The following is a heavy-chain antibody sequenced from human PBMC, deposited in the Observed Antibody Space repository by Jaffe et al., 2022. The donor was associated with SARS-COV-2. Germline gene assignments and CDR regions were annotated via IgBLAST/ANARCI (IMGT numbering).Heavy chain of an antibody. CDR2: IFYSGKT. CDR1: GGSINSSAYY. D-gene: IGHD3-10*01. J-gene: IGHJ3*02. Sequence: QLQLQESGPGLVKPSETLSLTCTVSGGSINSSAYYWGWIRQSPGKGLEWIGNIFYSGKTYYNPSLKSRVTISVDTSKNQFSLKLISVTAADTAVYYCARLTMVWGALPAIWGQGTFVTVSS. CDR3: ARLTMVWGALPAI. V-gene: IGHV4-39*01.